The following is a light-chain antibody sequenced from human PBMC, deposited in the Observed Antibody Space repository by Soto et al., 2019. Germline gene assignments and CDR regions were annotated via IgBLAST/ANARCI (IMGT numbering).Light chain of an antibody. CDR1: QSVGSN. CDR2: GAS. Sequence: EIVMTQSPATLSVSPGDSVTLSCRASQSVGSNLAWFQQKPGQAPRLLIFGASTRATGIPARFSGSGSGTDFTLTISRLEPEDFAVYYCQQYGTSPLTFGGGTKVDIK. CDR3: QQYGTSPLT. V-gene: IGKV3-15*01. J-gene: IGKJ4*01.